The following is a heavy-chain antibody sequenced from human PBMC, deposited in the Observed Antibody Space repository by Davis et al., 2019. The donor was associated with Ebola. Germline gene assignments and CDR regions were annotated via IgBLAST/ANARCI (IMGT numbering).Heavy chain of an antibody. D-gene: IGHD2-8*02. CDR2: IYTGDSDI. V-gene: IGHV5-51*01. Sequence: GESLKISCKDSGNSFSTHWIGWVRQKPGEGLEWMGVIYTGDSDIRYSPSFRGQVTISADKSFKTAFLQWTSLKASDTAMYYCASLRRTITGMDDGFDIWGQGTMVTVSS. CDR3: ASLRRTITGMDDGFDI. J-gene: IGHJ3*02. CDR1: GNSFSTHW.